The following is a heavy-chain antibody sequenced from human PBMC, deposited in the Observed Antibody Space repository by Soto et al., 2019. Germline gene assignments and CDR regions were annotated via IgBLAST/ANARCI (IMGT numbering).Heavy chain of an antibody. CDR1: GYTFTSYG. J-gene: IGHJ6*02. V-gene: IGHV1-18*01. Sequence: ASVKVSCKASGYTFTSYGISWVRQAPGQGLEWMGWISAYNGNTNYAQKLQGRVTMTTDTSTSTAYMELRSLRSDDTAVYYCAREAWSNYDFWSGYIYYYYYYGMDVWGQGTTVTVSS. CDR2: ISAYNGNT. CDR3: AREAWSNYDFWSGYIYYYYYYGMDV. D-gene: IGHD3-3*01.